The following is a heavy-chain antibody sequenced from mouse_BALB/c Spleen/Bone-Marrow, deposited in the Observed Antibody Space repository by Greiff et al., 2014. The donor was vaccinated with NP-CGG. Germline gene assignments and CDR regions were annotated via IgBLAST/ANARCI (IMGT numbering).Heavy chain of an antibody. Sequence: VQLQQSGAELVRPGVSVKTSCKGSGYTFTDYAVHWVKQSHAKSLEWIGVISTYYGDATYNQKFKGKATMTVYKSSSTAYMELARLTSEDSAIYYCARDLDYWGQGTTLTVSS. CDR1: GYTFTDYA. J-gene: IGHJ2*01. CDR3: ARDLDY. CDR2: ISTYYGDA. V-gene: IGHV1S137*01.